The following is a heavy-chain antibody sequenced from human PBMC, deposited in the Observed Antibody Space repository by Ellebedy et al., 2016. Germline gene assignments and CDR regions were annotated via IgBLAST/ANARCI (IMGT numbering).Heavy chain of an antibody. CDR3: ARDSRVTFGGLIVYFDF. CDR1: GYTFTSYD. Sequence: ASVKVSCKASGYTFTSYDINWVRQATGQGLEWMGWMNPNSGNTGYAQKLQGRVTMTTDTSTSTAYMELRSLRSDDPAVYYCARDSRVTFGGLIVYFDFWGQGTLVTVSS. V-gene: IGHV1-8*01. CDR2: MNPNSGNT. J-gene: IGHJ4*02. D-gene: IGHD3-16*02.